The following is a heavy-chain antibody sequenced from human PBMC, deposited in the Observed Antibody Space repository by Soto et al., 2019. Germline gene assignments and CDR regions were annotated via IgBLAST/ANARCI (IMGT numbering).Heavy chain of an antibody. V-gene: IGHV3-23*01. CDR1: GFTFSSYA. CDR2: ISGSGGST. J-gene: IGHJ4*02. CDR3: VRGITMIVVVIPYYFNY. Sequence: GGSLRLSCAASGFTFSSYAMSWVRQAPGKGLEWVSAISGSGGSTYYADSVKGRFTISRDNSKNTLYLQMNSLRAEDTAVYYCVRGITMIVVVIPYYFNYWAQATLVTVSS. D-gene: IGHD3-22*01.